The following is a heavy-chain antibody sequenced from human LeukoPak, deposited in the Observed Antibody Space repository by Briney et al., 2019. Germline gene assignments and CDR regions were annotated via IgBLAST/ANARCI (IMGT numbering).Heavy chain of an antibody. Sequence: PGGSLRLSCAASGFTFSCYSMNWVRQAPGKGVEWISYISTSTTTIYYANSVKGRFTISRDKAKKSLYLQMNSLRVEDTGVYYCASWGEGALDNWGQGTLVTVSS. CDR3: ASWGEGALDN. CDR2: ISTSTTTI. CDR1: GFTFSCYS. V-gene: IGHV3-48*01. D-gene: IGHD1-26*01. J-gene: IGHJ4*02.